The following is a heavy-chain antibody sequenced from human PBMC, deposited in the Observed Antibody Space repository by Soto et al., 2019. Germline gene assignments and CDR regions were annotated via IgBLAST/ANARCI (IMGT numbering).Heavy chain of an antibody. CDR2: IYNSGNT. V-gene: IGHV4-30-4*01. Sequence: QVQLQESGPGLVKPSQTLSLTCTVSGGSISDGAYYWSWIRQPPGKGLEWIGHIYNSGNTYNNPSLKSRLTISVDPSKTQFSLNLNSVTAADTAVYYCASGLSGDKVDQWGQGTLVTVSS. J-gene: IGHJ4*02. CDR3: ASGLSGDKVDQ. D-gene: IGHD2-21*01. CDR1: GGSISDGAYY.